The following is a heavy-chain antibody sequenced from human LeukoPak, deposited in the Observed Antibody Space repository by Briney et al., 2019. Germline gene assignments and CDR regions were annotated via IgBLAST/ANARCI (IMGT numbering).Heavy chain of an antibody. CDR1: GGSFSGYY. J-gene: IGHJ6*04. CDR2: INHSGST. D-gene: IGHD2-2*02. CDR3: ARVDCSSTSCYKVDV. Sequence: SETLSLTCAVYGGSFSGYYWSWIRQPPGKGLGWIGEINHSGSTNYNPSLKSRVTISVDTSKNQFSLKLSSVTAADTAVYYCARVDCSSTSCYKVDVWGKGTTVTVSS. V-gene: IGHV4-34*01.